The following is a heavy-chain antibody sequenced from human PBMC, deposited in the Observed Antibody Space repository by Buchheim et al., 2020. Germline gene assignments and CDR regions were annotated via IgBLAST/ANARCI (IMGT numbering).Heavy chain of an antibody. D-gene: IGHD1-1*01. CDR1: GFTFSSYE. V-gene: IGHV3-48*03. CDR3: ASLKGLGIWNDAEYYYYYGMDV. Sequence: EVQLVESGGGLVQPGGSLRLSCAASGFTFSSYEMNWVRQAPGKGLEWVSYISSSGSTIYYADSVKGRFTISRDNAKNSLYLQMNSLRAEDTAVYYCASLKGLGIWNDAEYYYYYGMDVWGQGTT. CDR2: ISSSGSTI. J-gene: IGHJ6*02.